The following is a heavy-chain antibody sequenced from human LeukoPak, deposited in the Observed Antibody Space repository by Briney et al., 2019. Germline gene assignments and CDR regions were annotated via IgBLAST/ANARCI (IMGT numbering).Heavy chain of an antibody. D-gene: IGHD4-17*01. Sequence: GGSLRLSCTASGFTFSSYEMNWVRQAPGKGLEWISHSSGSGSSIYYADSVKGRFTISRDNAKNSLSLQMNSLRAEDTALYYCVRDRGTTTVRSFDIWGQGTMVTVSS. V-gene: IGHV3-48*03. CDR3: VRDRGTTTVRSFDI. J-gene: IGHJ3*02. CDR1: GFTFSSYE. CDR2: SSGSGSSI.